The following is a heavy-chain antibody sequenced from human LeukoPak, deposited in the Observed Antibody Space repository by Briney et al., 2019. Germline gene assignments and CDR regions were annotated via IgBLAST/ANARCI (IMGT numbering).Heavy chain of an antibody. J-gene: IGHJ3*02. Sequence: GGSLRLSCAASGFTFGSYWMGWVRQAPGKGLEWVANINQDGSEKYSLDSVKGRFTISRDNAKNSLYLQMNSLRAEDTALYYCARGRTYYYGSGSYYEAFDIWGQGTMVTVSS. CDR2: INQDGSEK. D-gene: IGHD3-10*01. CDR3: ARGRTYYYGSGSYYEAFDI. V-gene: IGHV3-7*05. CDR1: GFTFGSYW.